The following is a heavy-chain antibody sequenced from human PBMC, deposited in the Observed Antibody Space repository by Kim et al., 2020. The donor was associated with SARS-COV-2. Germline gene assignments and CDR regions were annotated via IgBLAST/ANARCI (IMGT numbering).Heavy chain of an antibody. CDR3: ARDRSRVDYYDSSGYFYY. J-gene: IGHJ4*02. Sequence: SETLSLTCAVYGGSFSGYYWSWIRQPPGKGLEWIGEINHSGSTNYNPSLKSRVTISVDTSKNQFSLKLSSVTAADTAVYYCARDRSRVDYYDSSGYFYYWGQGTLVTVSS. CDR1: GGSFSGYY. V-gene: IGHV4-34*01. D-gene: IGHD3-22*01. CDR2: INHSGST.